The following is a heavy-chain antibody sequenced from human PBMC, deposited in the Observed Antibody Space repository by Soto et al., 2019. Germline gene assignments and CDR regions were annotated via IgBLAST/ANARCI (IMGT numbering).Heavy chain of an antibody. CDR3: VKDQGAYHLNFEF. CDR1: GFTFSNYA. CDR2: ITNNGGST. V-gene: IGHV3-64D*06. J-gene: IGHJ4*02. Sequence: GGSLRLSCSASGFTFSNYAIHWVRQAPGKGLEYVAAITNNGGSTKYADSVKGRFTISRDNSKSTVFLQMSSLRPEDTAIYYCVKDQGAYHLNFEFWGRGT. D-gene: IGHD2-2*01.